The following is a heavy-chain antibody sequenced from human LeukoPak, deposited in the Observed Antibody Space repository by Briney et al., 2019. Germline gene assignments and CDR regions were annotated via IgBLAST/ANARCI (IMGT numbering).Heavy chain of an antibody. V-gene: IGHV1-2*04. Sequence: ASVKVSCKASGYTFSGYYVHWVRQAPGQGFEWMGWINPNSGGTNYAQKFQGWVTMTRDTSISTAYMELSRLRSDDTAVYYCARDRRGAYEFGDEMAFDIWGQGTMVTVSS. D-gene: IGHD3-10*01. CDR1: GYTFSGYY. CDR2: INPNSGGT. J-gene: IGHJ3*02. CDR3: ARDRRGAYEFGDEMAFDI.